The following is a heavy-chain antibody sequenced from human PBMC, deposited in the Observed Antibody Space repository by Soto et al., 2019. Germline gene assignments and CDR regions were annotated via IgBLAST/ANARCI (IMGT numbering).Heavy chain of an antibody. CDR3: AKLWDFPRGALDH. Sequence: GGSLRLSCAASRFTFSAYAMSWVRQTPGKGLEWVSSISPSGVSTLYGDSVKGRFTVSRDNSKSTLFLQMNSLRAEDTAVYYCAKLWDFPRGALDHWGQGTLVTVSS. CDR1: RFTFSAYA. V-gene: IGHV3-23*01. CDR2: ISPSGVST. J-gene: IGHJ4*02. D-gene: IGHD3-16*01.